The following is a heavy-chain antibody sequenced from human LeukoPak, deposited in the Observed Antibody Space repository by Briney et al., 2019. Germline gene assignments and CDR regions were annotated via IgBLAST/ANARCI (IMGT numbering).Heavy chain of an antibody. D-gene: IGHD4-11*01. CDR1: GYTFTSYY. V-gene: IGHV1-46*01. CDR2: INPSGGSA. J-gene: IGHJ4*02. Sequence: ASVKVSCKASGYTFTSYYMHWVRQAPGQGLEWMGIINPSGGSASYAQKFQGRVTTTRDMSTSTVYMELSNLRSEDTAVYYCARMYSNYVFDYWGQGTLVTVSS. CDR3: ARMYSNYVFDY.